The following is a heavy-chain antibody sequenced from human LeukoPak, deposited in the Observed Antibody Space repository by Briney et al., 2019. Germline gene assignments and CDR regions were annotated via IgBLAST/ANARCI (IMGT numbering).Heavy chain of an antibody. Sequence: SETLSLTCAVYGGSSSGYYWSWIRHPPGEGLEWIAEVNQGGSANYNPSLRSRVTVYVDTSKNQFSLKLSSVTAADTAVYYCARGGGNVLPYFDPKYYYYMDVWGKGTTVTVSS. D-gene: IGHD3-9*01. CDR3: ARGGGNVLPYFDPKYYYYMDV. J-gene: IGHJ6*03. CDR1: GGSSSGYY. V-gene: IGHV4-34*01. CDR2: VNQGGSA.